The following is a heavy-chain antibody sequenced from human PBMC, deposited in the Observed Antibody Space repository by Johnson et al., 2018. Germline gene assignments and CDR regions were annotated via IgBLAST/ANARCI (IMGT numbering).Heavy chain of an antibody. CDR2: ISPIFGTA. Sequence: QVQLVQSGAEVKKPGASVKVSCKASGGTFSSYAISWVRQAPGQGLEWMGGISPIFGTANYAQKFQGRVTITAEESTSTAYMELRSRSSEDTAGYYCARRARVVTPGAVDIWGQGTMVTVSS. CDR1: GGTFSSYA. V-gene: IGHV1-69*01. D-gene: IGHD4-23*01. CDR3: ARRARVVTPGAVDI. J-gene: IGHJ3*02.